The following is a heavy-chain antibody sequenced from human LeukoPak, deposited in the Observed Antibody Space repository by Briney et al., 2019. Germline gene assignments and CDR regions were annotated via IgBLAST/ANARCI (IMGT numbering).Heavy chain of an antibody. CDR2: INSDGSHT. CDR3: VRTSSAWYVFDN. D-gene: IGHD6-19*01. CDR1: EFTFNNYW. J-gene: IGHJ4*02. Sequence: GGSLRLSCAASEFTFNNYWMHWVRQAPGKGLVWVSRINSDGSHTGYADSVKGRFTISRDNAENTLYLQMNSLRAEDTAVYYCVRTSSAWYVFDNWGQGTLVIVSS. V-gene: IGHV3-74*01.